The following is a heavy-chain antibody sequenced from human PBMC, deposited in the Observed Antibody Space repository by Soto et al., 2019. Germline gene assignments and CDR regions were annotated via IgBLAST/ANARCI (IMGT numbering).Heavy chain of an antibody. V-gene: IGHV3-23*01. CDR2: VSSGGGT. J-gene: IGHJ4*02. CDR3: AKRRGGGGHFYX. Sequence: GGSLRLSCAASGFTFSTYAMGWVRQAPGKGLEWVSFVSSGGGTHYADSVKGRFAVSRDNSKNTLSLQMNSLRADDTAVYYCAKRRGGGGHFYXWGQGALVTVSX. CDR1: GFTFSTYA. D-gene: IGHD2-15*01.